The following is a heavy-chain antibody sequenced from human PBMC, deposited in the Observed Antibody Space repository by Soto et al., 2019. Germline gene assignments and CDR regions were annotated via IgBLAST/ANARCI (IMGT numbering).Heavy chain of an antibody. J-gene: IGHJ4*02. Sequence: PSETLSLTCTVSGGSISSGGYYWSWIRQHPGKGLEWIGYIYYSGSTYYNPSLKSRVTISVDTSKNQFSLKLSSVTAADTAVYYCARYVPYYYDSSGYYSNFDYWGQGTLVTVSS. CDR1: GGSISSGGYY. D-gene: IGHD3-22*01. CDR2: IYYSGST. V-gene: IGHV4-31*03. CDR3: ARYVPYYYDSSGYYSNFDY.